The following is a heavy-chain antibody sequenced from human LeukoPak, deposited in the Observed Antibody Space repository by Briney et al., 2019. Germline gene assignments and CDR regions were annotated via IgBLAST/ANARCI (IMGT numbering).Heavy chain of an antibody. CDR1: GFTFSSYA. D-gene: IGHD3-3*01. CDR3: AKMWSGYYADY. Sequence: HAGGSLRLSCAASGFTFSSYAMSWVRQAPGKGLEWVSAISGSGGSTYYADSVRGRFTISRDNSKNTLYLQMNSLRAEDTAVYYCAKMWSGYYADYWGQGTLVTVSS. J-gene: IGHJ4*02. CDR2: ISGSGGST. V-gene: IGHV3-23*01.